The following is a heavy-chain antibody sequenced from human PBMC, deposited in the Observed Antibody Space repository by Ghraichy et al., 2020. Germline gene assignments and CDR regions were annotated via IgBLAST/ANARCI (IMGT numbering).Heavy chain of an antibody. CDR3: ARRHGYSGSMDY. J-gene: IGHJ4*02. CDR2: AHSSGSA. CDR1: GGSFTTYY. V-gene: IGHV4-59*01. D-gene: IGHD5-12*01. Sequence: SETQSLTCTVSGGSFTTYYWSWIRQPPGKGLQWIGYAHSSGSAYYNRSLKSRVTISVDTSQNQFSLRVTSLTAADTAVYYCARRHGYSGSMDYWGQGTLVSVSS.